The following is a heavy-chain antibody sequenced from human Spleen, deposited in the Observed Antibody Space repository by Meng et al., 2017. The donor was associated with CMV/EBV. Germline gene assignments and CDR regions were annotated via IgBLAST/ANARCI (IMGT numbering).Heavy chain of an antibody. V-gene: IGHV3-7*01. J-gene: IGHJ4*02. CDR2: IKFDGSEK. CDR1: GFTLRHYW. CDR3: ARDTPGD. Sequence: GGPLRLSCAASGFTLRHYWMSWGRQAPGKGLEWVANIKFDGSEKHYLDSVKGRFTISRDNADNSLSLQMNSLRVEDTAIYYCARDTPGDWGQGTLVTVSS. D-gene: IGHD3-10*01.